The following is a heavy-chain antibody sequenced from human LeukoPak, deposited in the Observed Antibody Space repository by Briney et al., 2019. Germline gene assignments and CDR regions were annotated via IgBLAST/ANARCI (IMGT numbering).Heavy chain of an antibody. V-gene: IGHV4-34*01. CDR3: ARGSVRFGELSPYYYFMDV. CDR1: GGSFSGSY. J-gene: IGHJ6*03. D-gene: IGHD3-10*01. CDR2: IRHSGTT. Sequence: PSETLSLTCAVYGGSFSGSYWSWIRQPPGKGLEWVGEIRHSGTTNYNPSLKSRVTISIDMSKNQFSLKLSSVIPADTAVYYCARGSVRFGELSPYYYFMDVWGKGTTVTVSS.